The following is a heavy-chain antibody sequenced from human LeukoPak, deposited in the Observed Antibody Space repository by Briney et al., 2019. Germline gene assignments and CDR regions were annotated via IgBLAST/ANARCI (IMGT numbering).Heavy chain of an antibody. CDR3: AKRDSGSYSHAFDI. J-gene: IGHJ3*02. D-gene: IGHD1-26*01. Sequence: GGSLRLSCAASGFTFSSYAMSWVRQAPGKGLEWVLAISGSGGSTYYADSVKGRFTISKDNSKNTLYLQMNSLRDEDTAVYYCAKRDSGSYSHAFDIWGQGTMVTVSS. V-gene: IGHV3-23*01. CDR2: ISGSGGST. CDR1: GFTFSSYA.